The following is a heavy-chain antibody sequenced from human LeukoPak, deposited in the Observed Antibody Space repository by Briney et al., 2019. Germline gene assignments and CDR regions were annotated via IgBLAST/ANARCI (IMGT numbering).Heavy chain of an antibody. Sequence: GGSLRLSCAASGFTFSSYSMNWVRQAPGKGLEWVSSISSSSSYIYYADSVKGRFTISRDNAKNSLYLQMNSLRAEDMALYYCAKGRGEDSSGYYGWYFDLWGRGTLVTVSS. J-gene: IGHJ2*01. CDR2: ISSSSSYI. CDR3: AKGRGEDSSGYYGWYFDL. CDR1: GFTFSSYS. D-gene: IGHD3-22*01. V-gene: IGHV3-21*04.